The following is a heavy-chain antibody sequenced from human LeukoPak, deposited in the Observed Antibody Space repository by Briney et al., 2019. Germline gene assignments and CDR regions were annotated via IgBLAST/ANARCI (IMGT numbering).Heavy chain of an antibody. V-gene: IGHV3-33*01. Sequence: GRSLRLSCAASGFTFSSYDMHWVRQAPGKGLEWVAVIWYDGSNKYYADSVKGRFTISRDNSKNTLYLQMNSLRAEDTAVYYCARVLDQNWFDPWGQGNLVTVSS. CDR2: IWYDGSNK. D-gene: IGHD2/OR15-2a*01. J-gene: IGHJ5*02. CDR3: ARVLDQNWFDP. CDR1: GFTFSSYD.